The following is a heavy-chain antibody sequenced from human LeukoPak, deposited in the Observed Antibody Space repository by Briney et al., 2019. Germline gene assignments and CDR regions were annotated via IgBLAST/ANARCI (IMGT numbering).Heavy chain of an antibody. V-gene: IGHV3-30-3*01. CDR3: ARELHSYNGYGSPLGY. D-gene: IGHD5-12*01. J-gene: IGHJ4*02. Sequence: GGSLRLSCAASGFTFSSYVMHWVRQAPGKGLEWVAVILSDGNNKYYADSVKGRFTISRDNSNNMLYLQMNSLRAEDTGVYYCARELHSYNGYGSPLGYWGQGTLVTVSS. CDR1: GFTFSSYV. CDR2: ILSDGNNK.